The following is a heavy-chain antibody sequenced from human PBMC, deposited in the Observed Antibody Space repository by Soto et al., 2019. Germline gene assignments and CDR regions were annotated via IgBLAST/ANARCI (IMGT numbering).Heavy chain of an antibody. J-gene: IGHJ4*02. V-gene: IGHV1-69*02. Sequence: QVQLVQSGAEVKKPGSSVKVSCKASGGTFSSYTISWVRQAPGQGLEWMGRIIPILGIANYAQKFQGRVTITADKSTSTAYMELSSLRSEDTAVYYCARAPPWLQLPLNWGQGTLVTVSS. CDR3: ARAPPWLQLPLN. CDR2: IIPILGIA. D-gene: IGHD5-12*01. CDR1: GGTFSSYT.